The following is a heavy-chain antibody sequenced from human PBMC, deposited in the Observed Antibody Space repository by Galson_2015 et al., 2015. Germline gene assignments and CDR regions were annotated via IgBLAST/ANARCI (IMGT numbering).Heavy chain of an antibody. CDR3: VVVVTAITDAFDI. CDR2: IKSKTDGGTT. D-gene: IGHD2-21*02. CDR1: NAW. J-gene: IGHJ3*02. Sequence: NAWMSWVRQAPGKGLEWVGRIKSKTDGGTTDYAALVKGRFTISRDDSKNTLYLQMNSLKTEDTAVYYCVVVVTAITDAFDIWVQGTMVTVSS. V-gene: IGHV3-15*01.